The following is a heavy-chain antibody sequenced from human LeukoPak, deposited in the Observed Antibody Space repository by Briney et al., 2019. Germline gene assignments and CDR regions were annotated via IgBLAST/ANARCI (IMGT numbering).Heavy chain of an antibody. CDR1: GFTFDDYA. V-gene: IGHV3-9*03. CDR2: ISWNSGSI. Sequence: GGSLRLSCAASGFTFDDYAMHWVRQAPGKGLEWVSGISWNSGSIGYADSVKGRFTISRDNAKNSLYLQMNSLRAEDMASYYCAREYWGLDYWGQGTLVTVSS. CDR3: AREYWGLDY. D-gene: IGHD7-27*01. J-gene: IGHJ4*02.